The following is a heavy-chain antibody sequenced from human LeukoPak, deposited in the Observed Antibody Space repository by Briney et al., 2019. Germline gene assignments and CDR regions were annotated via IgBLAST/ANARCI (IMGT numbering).Heavy chain of an antibody. J-gene: IGHJ4*02. CDR2: ISAYNGNT. CDR3: ARVKGDYYDSSGYYYEDGY. CDR1: GYTFTSYG. Sequence: GASVKVSCKASGYTFTSYGISWMRQAPGQGLEWMGWISAYNGNTNYAQKLQGRVTMTTDTSTSTAYMELRSLRSDDTAVYYCARVKGDYYDSSGYYYEDGYWGQGTLVTVSS. D-gene: IGHD3-22*01. V-gene: IGHV1-18*01.